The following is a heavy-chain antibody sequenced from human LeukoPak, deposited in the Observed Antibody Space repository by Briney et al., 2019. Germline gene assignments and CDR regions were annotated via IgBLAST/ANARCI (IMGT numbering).Heavy chain of an antibody. CDR1: GFTFSSYA. D-gene: IGHD1-1*01. J-gene: IGHJ4*02. V-gene: IGHV3-23*01. CDR3: AKLHWNDRFDY. CDR2: ISGSGGST. Sequence: GGSLRFSCAASGFTFSSYAMSWVRQAPGKGLEWVSAISGSGGSTYYAGSVKGRFTISRDNSRNTLYLQMNSLRAEDTAVYYCAKLHWNDRFDYWGQGTLVTVSS.